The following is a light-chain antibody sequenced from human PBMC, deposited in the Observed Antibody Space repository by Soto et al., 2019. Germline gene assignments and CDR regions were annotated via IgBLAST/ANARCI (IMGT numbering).Light chain of an antibody. J-gene: IGKJ1*01. CDR1: QSVSGSF. CDR2: AAS. Sequence: ENVLTQSPGTLSLSPGERATLSCRASQSVSGSFLAWHQQKPGQAPRLLIYAASSRATGIPDRFSGSGSGTDFTLTISRLEPEDFAVYYCQQYGSSPWTFGQGTKVEIK. V-gene: IGKV3-20*01. CDR3: QQYGSSPWT.